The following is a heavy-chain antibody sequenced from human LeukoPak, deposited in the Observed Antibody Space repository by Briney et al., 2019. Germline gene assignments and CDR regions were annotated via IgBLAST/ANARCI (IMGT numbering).Heavy chain of an antibody. Sequence: GGSLRLSCAASGFTVSSDFMTWVRQAAGKGLEWVSIIYNGGSTYYADSVKGRFTISKYNSYNTLYLQMNSLRADDTAIYYCARVLRSGISGFALNVWGQGTMVTVSS. CDR2: IYNGGST. J-gene: IGHJ3*01. V-gene: IGHV3-66*02. D-gene: IGHD3-3*01. CDR3: ARVLRSGISGFALNV. CDR1: GFTVSSDF.